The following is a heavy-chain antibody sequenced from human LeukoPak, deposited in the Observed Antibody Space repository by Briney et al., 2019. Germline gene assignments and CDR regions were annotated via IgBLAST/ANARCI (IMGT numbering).Heavy chain of an antibody. V-gene: IGHV3-74*01. J-gene: IGHJ1*01. D-gene: IGHD3-22*01. CDR2: IIGDGSTT. CDR1: GFTFSRYW. Sequence: PGGPLRLSCAASGFTFSRYWMHGVRQAPGKGLVWVSRIIGDGSTTSYADSVKGGFTISRDNAKNTLYLQMNSLRAEDTAVYYCATGNYYDSRGYYTFGHWGQGTLVTVSS. CDR3: ATGNYYDSRGYYTFGH.